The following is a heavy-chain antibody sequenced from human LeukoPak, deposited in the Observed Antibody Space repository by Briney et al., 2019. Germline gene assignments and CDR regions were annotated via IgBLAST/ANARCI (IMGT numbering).Heavy chain of an antibody. CDR2: INPSGGST. V-gene: IGHV1-46*01. Sequence: ASVKVSCKASGYTFTSYYMHWVRQAPGQGLEWMGIINPSGGSTSYAQKFQGRVTMTRDTSTSTVYMELSSLRSEDTAVYYCARGVVVVPAATSPYYFDYWGQGTLVTVSS. D-gene: IGHD2-2*01. CDR3: ARGVVVVPAATSPYYFDY. J-gene: IGHJ4*02. CDR1: GYTFTSYY.